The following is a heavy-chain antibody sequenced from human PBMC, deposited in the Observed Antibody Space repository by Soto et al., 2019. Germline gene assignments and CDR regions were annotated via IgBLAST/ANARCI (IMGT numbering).Heavy chain of an antibody. CDR3: GNGGWNYWFER. CDR2: IYCGART. J-gene: IGHJ5*02. CDR1: GFTVSSNF. V-gene: IGHV3-53*01. Sequence: QAWWSLRRSCSASGFTVSSNFMSWVRQAPGNGLEWVSVIYCGARTYYGDSVKGRFTSSRENSRNTVDRQMSSLRGEDTAVYYCGNGGWNYWFERWRQGTLVTV. D-gene: IGHD1-7*01.